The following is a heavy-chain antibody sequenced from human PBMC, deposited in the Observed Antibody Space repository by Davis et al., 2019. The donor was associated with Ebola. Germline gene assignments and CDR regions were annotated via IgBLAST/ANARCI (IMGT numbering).Heavy chain of an antibody. V-gene: IGHV3-23*01. J-gene: IGHJ4*02. CDR1: GFTVSSNY. D-gene: IGHD6-13*01. CDR2: ISGSGGST. CDR3: ARAYSSSWSYYFDY. Sequence: GESLKISCAAPGFTVSSNYMSWVRQAPGKGLEWVSAISGSGGSTYYADSVKGRFTISRDNSKNTLYLQMNSLRAEDTAVYYCARAYSSSWSYYFDYWGQGTLVTVSS.